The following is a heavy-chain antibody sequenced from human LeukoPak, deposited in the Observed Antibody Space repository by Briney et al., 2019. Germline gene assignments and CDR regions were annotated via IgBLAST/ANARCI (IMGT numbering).Heavy chain of an antibody. J-gene: IGHJ6*03. CDR1: GYTFTSYG. CDR2: ISAYNGNT. D-gene: IGHD4-11*01. V-gene: IGHV1-18*01. CDR3: ARDLAMTTQYYYYYMDV. Sequence: ASVKVSCKASGYTFTSYGISWVRQAPGQGLEGMGWISAYNGNTNYAQKLQGRVTMTTDTSTSTAYMELRSPRSDDTAVYYCARDLAMTTQYYYYYMDVWGKGTTVTVSS.